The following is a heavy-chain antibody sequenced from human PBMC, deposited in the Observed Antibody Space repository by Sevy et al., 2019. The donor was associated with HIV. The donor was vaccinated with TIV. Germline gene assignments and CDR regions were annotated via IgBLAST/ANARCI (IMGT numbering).Heavy chain of an antibody. D-gene: IGHD2-2*01. CDR2: ISRSGGST. Sequence: GGSLRLSCAASRFTFSKYAMSWVRQAPGKGLEWVSSISRSGGSTYYADSVKGRFTISRDNSKNTLYLQMNRLRAEDTAVYYCAKVDVVVPVADYGMDVWGQGTTVTVSS. CDR1: RFTFSKYA. CDR3: AKVDVVVPVADYGMDV. V-gene: IGHV3-23*01. J-gene: IGHJ6*02.